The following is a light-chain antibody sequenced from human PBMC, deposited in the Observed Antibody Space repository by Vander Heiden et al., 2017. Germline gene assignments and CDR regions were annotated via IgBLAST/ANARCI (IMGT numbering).Light chain of an antibody. V-gene: IGLV3-1*01. J-gene: IGLJ2*01. Sequence: SYELTQPPSVSVSPVQTASITCSGDKLGDKYACWYQQKPGQAAVRVIYQDSKRPSGIPERFSGSNSGNTATLTISGTQAMDEADYYCQAWDSSIVFGGGTKLTVL. CDR3: QAWDSSIV. CDR2: QDS. CDR1: KLGDKY.